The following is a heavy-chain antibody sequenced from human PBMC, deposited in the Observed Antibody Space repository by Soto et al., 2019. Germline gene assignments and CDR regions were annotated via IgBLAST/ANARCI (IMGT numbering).Heavy chain of an antibody. Sequence: GGSLRLSCAASGFIFNDYTMNWVRQAPGKGLGWVSFISRSSTTIYYADSVKGRFTISRDNAKSSLFLQMNSMRDEDTAVYYCARVGKDIIETLYHDYYGLDVWGQGTTVTVSS. CDR1: GFIFNDYT. CDR3: ARVGKDIIETLYHDYYGLDV. CDR2: ISRSSTTI. V-gene: IGHV3-48*02. J-gene: IGHJ6*02. D-gene: IGHD2-15*01.